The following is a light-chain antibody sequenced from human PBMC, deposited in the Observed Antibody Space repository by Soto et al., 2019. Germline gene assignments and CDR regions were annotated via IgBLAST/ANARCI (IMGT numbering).Light chain of an antibody. CDR1: KLGNKY. J-gene: IGLJ2*01. Sequence: SYELTQPHSVSVSPGQTASITCSGDKLGNKYASWYQQKPGQSPVLVMYQDTKRPSGIPERFSGSNSGNTATLTISGTQAMDEADYYCQAWDSSTFVVIGGGTKVTVL. CDR3: QAWDSSTFVV. V-gene: IGLV3-1*01. CDR2: QDT.